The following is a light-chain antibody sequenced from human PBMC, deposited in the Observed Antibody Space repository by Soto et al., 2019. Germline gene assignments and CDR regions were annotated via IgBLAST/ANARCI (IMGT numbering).Light chain of an antibody. CDR2: GAS. V-gene: IGKV3-15*01. CDR1: QSVSSD. J-gene: IGKJ1*01. CDR3: QQYSSWLWT. Sequence: IVLTQSPATLSLSPGESATVSCRASQSVSSDYLAWYQQKPGQAPRLLIYGASTRATGIPARFSGSGSGTEFTLIISSLQSEDSAVYYCQQYSSWLWTFGQGTKVDIK.